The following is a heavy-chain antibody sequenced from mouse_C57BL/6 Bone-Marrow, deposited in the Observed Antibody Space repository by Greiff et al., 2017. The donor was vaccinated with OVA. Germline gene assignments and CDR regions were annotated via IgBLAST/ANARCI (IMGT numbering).Heavy chain of an antibody. J-gene: IGHJ4*01. Sequence: VQGVESGAELVRPGASVTLSCKASGYTFTDYEMHWVKQTPVHGLEWIGAIDPETGGTAYNQKFKGKAILTADKSSSTAYMELRSLTSEDSAVYYCTRALYYGSSYEDAMDYWGQGTSVTVSS. V-gene: IGHV1-15*01. CDR3: TRALYYGSSYEDAMDY. CDR2: IDPETGGT. CDR1: GYTFTDYE. D-gene: IGHD1-1*01.